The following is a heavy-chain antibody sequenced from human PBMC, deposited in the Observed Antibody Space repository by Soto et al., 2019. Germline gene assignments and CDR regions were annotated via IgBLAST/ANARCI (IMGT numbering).Heavy chain of an antibody. J-gene: IGHJ4*02. CDR1: GFSFRSYT. V-gene: IGHV3-30-3*01. CDR2: ISYIESKK. D-gene: IGHD1-1*01. CDR3: TREGKLEPIPFDY. Sequence: QVQLVESGGGVVQPGRSPRLSFAASGFSFRSYTLHWVRQAPGKGLEWVADISYIESKKNYADSVKGRFTISRDNSRNTLYLQMNNLRADDTAFYYCTREGKLEPIPFDYWGPGTLVTVSS.